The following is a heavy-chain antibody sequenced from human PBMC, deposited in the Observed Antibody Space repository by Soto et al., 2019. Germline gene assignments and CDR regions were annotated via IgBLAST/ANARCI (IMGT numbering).Heavy chain of an antibody. CDR2: INAGNGNT. CDR1: GYTFTSYA. D-gene: IGHD1-1*01. Sequence: GASVKVSCKASGYTFTSYAMHWVRQAPGQRLEWVGWINAGNGNTKYSQKFQGRVTITRDTSASTAYMELSSLRSEDTAVYYCARGEPIGGPYYYYGMDVWGQGTTVTVSS. J-gene: IGHJ6*02. V-gene: IGHV1-3*01. CDR3: ARGEPIGGPYYYYGMDV.